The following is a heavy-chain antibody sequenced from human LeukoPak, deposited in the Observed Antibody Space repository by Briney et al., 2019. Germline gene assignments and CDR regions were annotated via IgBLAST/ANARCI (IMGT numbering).Heavy chain of an antibody. CDR2: INPNSGGT. V-gene: IGHV1-2*04. CDR3: ARALYNWNPLVFDY. J-gene: IGHJ4*02. D-gene: IGHD1-20*01. Sequence: ASVKVSCKASGYTFTGYYVHWVRQAPGQGLEWMGWINPNSGGTNYAQKFQGWVTMTRDTSISTAYMELSRLRSDDTAVYYCARALYNWNPLVFDYWGQGTLVTVSS. CDR1: GYTFTGYY.